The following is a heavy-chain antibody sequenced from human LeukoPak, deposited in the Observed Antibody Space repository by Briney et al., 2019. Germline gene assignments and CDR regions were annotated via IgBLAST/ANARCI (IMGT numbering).Heavy chain of an antibody. CDR2: IHYSGNT. CDR1: GDSISTYY. Sequence: SETLSLTCTVSGDSISTYYWSWIRQPPGKGLEWVGYIHYSGNTNYNPSLKNRVTTSVDTSKNQFSLKLSSVTAADTAVYYCARDQDADSGIWFDPWGQGTLVTVSS. CDR3: ARDQDADSGIWFDP. D-gene: IGHD4-17*01. J-gene: IGHJ5*02. V-gene: IGHV4-59*01.